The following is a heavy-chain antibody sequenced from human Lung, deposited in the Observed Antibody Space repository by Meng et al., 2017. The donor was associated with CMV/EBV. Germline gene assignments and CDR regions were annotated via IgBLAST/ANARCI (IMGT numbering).Heavy chain of an antibody. CDR2: IYRGGTT. J-gene: IGHJ4*02. CDR1: GYSISSGYY. V-gene: IGHV4-38-2*02. D-gene: IGHD4-17*01. Sequence: GSXRLXCTVSGYSISSGYYWGWIRQPPGKGLEWIGTIYRGGTTYYNSPLKSRVTISVDTSKNQFSLKMSSVTAADTAVYYCAILLWGTSVPNGTPWGQRTLVTVSS. CDR3: AILLWGTSVPNGTP.